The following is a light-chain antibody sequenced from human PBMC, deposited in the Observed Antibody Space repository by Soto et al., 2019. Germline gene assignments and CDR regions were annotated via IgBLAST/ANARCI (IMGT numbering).Light chain of an antibody. J-gene: IGLJ2*01. Sequence: QSVLTQPPSASGSPGQSVTISCTGTSSDVGGYNYVSWYQQHPGKAPKPMIYEVSKRPSGVPDRFSGSKSGNTASLTVSGLQAEDEADYYCSSYAGSNNFVFGGGTKLTVL. V-gene: IGLV2-8*01. CDR1: SSDVGGYNY. CDR2: EVS. CDR3: SSYAGSNNFV.